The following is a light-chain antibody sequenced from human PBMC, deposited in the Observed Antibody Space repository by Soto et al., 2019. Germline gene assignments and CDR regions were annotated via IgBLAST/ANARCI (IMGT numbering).Light chain of an antibody. CDR3: TSFTTTPTLL. CDR1: SSDVGAYNY. V-gene: IGLV2-14*01. Sequence: QSALTQPASVSGSPGQSITISCTGTSSDVGAYNYVSWYQHHPGKAPKLMIYEVNNRPSGVSNRFSASKSGNTASLAISSLQPEDEADYYCTSFTTTPTLLFGGGTKLTVL. J-gene: IGLJ2*01. CDR2: EVN.